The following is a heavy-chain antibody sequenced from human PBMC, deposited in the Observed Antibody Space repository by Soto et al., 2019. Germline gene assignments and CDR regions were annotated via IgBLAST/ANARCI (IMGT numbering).Heavy chain of an antibody. CDR2: ISAYNGNT. CDR3: ARDLVRSYDILTGYYRPPQGY. J-gene: IGHJ4*02. V-gene: IGHV1-18*01. CDR1: GYTFTSYG. D-gene: IGHD3-9*01. Sequence: ASVKVSCKASGYTFTSYGISWVRQAPGQGLEWMGWISAYNGNTNYAQKLQGRVTMTTDTSTSTAYMELRSLRSDDTAVYYCARDLVRSYDILTGYYRPPQGYWGQGTLVTVSS.